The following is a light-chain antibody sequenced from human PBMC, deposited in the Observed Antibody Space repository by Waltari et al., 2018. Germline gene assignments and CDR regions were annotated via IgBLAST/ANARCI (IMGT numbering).Light chain of an antibody. CDR2: DVS. CDR3: CSHAGRNTLI. Sequence: QSALTQPRSVSGSPGQSVTISCTGTSSDVGGYNFISWYQQHPDQAPILLIHDVSKRPSGVHDRFSGSKSGNTASLTISGLQAEDEADYYCCSHAGRNTLIFGGGTKLTVV. J-gene: IGLJ2*01. V-gene: IGLV2-11*01. CDR1: SSDVGGYNF.